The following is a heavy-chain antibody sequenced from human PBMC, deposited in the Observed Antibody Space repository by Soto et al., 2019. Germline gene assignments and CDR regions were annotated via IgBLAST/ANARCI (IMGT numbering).Heavy chain of an antibody. V-gene: IGHV1-2*04. CDR2: INPNSGGT. CDR3: ARDHGIVATRNAFDI. J-gene: IGHJ3*02. CDR1: GYTFTGYY. Sequence: QVQLVQSGAEVKKPGASVKVSCKASGYTFTGYYMHWVRQAPGQGLEWMGWINPNSGGTNYAQKFQGWVTKTRDTSISTAYMELSRLRSDDTAVYYCARDHGIVATRNAFDIWGQGTMVTVSS. D-gene: IGHD5-12*01.